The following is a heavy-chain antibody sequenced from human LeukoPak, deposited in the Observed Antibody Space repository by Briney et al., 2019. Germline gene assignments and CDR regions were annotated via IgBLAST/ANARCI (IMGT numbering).Heavy chain of an antibody. CDR1: GFTFSSYA. Sequence: PGGSLRLSCAASGFTFSSYAMSWVRQAPGKGLEWVSAISGSGGSTYYADAVKGRFTISRDNSKNTLYPQMNSLSAEDTAIYYCARENNFGSGMDVWGQGTTVTVSS. V-gene: IGHV3-23*01. D-gene: IGHD3-10*01. CDR3: ARENNFGSGMDV. CDR2: ISGSGGST. J-gene: IGHJ6*02.